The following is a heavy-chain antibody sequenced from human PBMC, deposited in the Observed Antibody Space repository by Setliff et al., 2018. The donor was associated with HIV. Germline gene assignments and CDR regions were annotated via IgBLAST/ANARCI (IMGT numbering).Heavy chain of an antibody. CDR1: GGTFSSYA. J-gene: IGHJ3*02. D-gene: IGHD3-22*01. CDR3: ARPTTEGDYYDSSGYLSGAFDI. Sequence: SVKVSCKASGGTFSSYAINWVRQAPGQGLEWMGGIIPIFGTANYAQKFQGRLTITADESLTTAYMELSSLTSEDTAVYYCARPTTEGDYYDSSGYLSGAFDIWGQGTMVTVSS. CDR2: IIPIFGTA. V-gene: IGHV1-69*13.